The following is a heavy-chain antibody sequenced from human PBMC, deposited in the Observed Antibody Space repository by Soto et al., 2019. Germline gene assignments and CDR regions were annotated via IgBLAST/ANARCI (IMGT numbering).Heavy chain of an antibody. V-gene: IGHV1-24*01. Sequence: SVKVSCKVSGYTLTELSMHWVRQAPGKGLEWMGGFDPEDGETIYAQKFQGRVTMTEDTSTDTAYMELSSLRSEDTAVYYCATDGYYDSSGPIWDYWGQGTLVTVSS. CDR3: ATDGYYDSSGPIWDY. CDR2: FDPEDGET. D-gene: IGHD3-22*01. CDR1: GYTLTELS. J-gene: IGHJ4*02.